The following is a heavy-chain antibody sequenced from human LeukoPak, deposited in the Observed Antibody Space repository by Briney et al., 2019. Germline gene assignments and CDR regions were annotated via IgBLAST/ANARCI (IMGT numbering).Heavy chain of an antibody. Sequence: GASVKVSCKVSGYTLTELSMHWVRQAPGKGLEWMGGFDPEDGETIYAQKFQGRVTMTEDTSTDTAYMELSSLRSEDTAVYYCATVRRYYDFWSGYGRQYFQHWGQGTLVTVSS. CDR3: ATVRRYYDFWSGYGRQYFQH. D-gene: IGHD3-3*01. V-gene: IGHV1-24*01. J-gene: IGHJ1*01. CDR1: GYTLTELS. CDR2: FDPEDGET.